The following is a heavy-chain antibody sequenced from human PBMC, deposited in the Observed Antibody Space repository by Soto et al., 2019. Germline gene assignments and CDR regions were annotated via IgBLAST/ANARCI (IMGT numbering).Heavy chain of an antibody. CDR1: GYTFPNFG. D-gene: IGHD6-6*01. CDR3: ARERRPNRRGRWSSSSLGMDV. J-gene: IGHJ6*02. V-gene: IGHV1-18*04. CDR2: ISASNTNT. Sequence: VSVKVSCKASGYTFPNFGISWVRQAPGQGLEWMGWISASNTNTNYAQKLQDRVTMTTDTSTSTAYMELSSLRSEDTAVYYCARERRPNRRGRWSSSSLGMDVWGQGTTVTVSS.